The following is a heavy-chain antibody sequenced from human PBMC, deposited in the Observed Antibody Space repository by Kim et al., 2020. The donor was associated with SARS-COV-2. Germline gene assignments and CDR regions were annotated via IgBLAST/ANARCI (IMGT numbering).Heavy chain of an antibody. D-gene: IGHD2-2*01. CDR3: ARVSGYCSSTSCYAGYYYYGMDV. V-gene: IGHV1-69*04. J-gene: IGHJ6*02. CDR2: IIPILGIA. Sequence: SVKVSCKASGGTFSSYAISWVRQAPGQGLEWMGRIIPILGIANYAQKFQGRVTITADKSTSTAYMELSSLRSEDTAVYYCARVSGYCSSTSCYAGYYYYGMDVWGQGTTVTASS. CDR1: GGTFSSYA.